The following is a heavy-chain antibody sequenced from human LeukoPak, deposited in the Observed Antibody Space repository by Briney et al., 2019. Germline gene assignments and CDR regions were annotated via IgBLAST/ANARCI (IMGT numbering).Heavy chain of an antibody. V-gene: IGHV3-23*01. CDR1: GFTFSSYA. D-gene: IGHD6-13*01. J-gene: IGHJ5*02. CDR2: VSGIGGNT. CDR3: VRESPVAAVGRSWFDP. Sequence: GGSLRLSCAASGFTFSSYAMSWARQAPGEGLEWVSTVSGIGGNTYYADSVKGRFTISRDNTKNTLYLQMNSLRAEDTAVYYCVRESPVAAVGRSWFDPWGQGTLVTVSS.